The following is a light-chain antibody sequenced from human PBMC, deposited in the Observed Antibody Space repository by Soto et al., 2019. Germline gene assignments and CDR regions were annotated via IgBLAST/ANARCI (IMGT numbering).Light chain of an antibody. CDR3: MQALQTPLT. CDR1: QSLYSNGNNY. J-gene: IGKJ4*01. CDR2: LGS. Sequence: DIVMTQSPLSLPVTPGEPASISCRSSQSLYSNGNNYLDWFLQKPGQSPQVLIYLGSHRASGVPDRFSGGGSGTDFTLKISTVEAEDVGIYYCMQALQTPLTFGGGTKVEI. V-gene: IGKV2-28*01.